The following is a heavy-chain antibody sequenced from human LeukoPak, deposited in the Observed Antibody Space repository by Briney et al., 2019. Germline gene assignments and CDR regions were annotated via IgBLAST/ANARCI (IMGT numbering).Heavy chain of an antibody. CDR3: ARVGGGSYSSDF. Sequence: GGSLRLSCAASGFTFSTYTMNWVRQAPGKGLEWVSSISSGSGYIYYADSAKGRFTISRDNANNSLYLQMNSLRADDTAVYYCARVGGGSYSSDFWGQGTLVTVSS. D-gene: IGHD1-26*01. CDR2: ISSGSGYI. CDR1: GFTFSTYT. J-gene: IGHJ4*02. V-gene: IGHV3-21*01.